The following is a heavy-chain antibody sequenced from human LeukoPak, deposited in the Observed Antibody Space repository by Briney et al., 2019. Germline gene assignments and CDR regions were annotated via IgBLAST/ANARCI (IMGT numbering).Heavy chain of an antibody. CDR2: LYSGGGT. V-gene: IGHV3-53*01. Sequence: GGSLRLSCAVSGLTVSNNYMSWVRQAPGKGLECISSLYSGGGTDYVDSVKGRFTISRDNFKNTLYLQMNSVRAEDTAVYYCARGWFGEPRDSWGQGTRVTVSS. CDR1: GLTVSNNY. CDR3: ARGWFGEPRDS. J-gene: IGHJ5*02. D-gene: IGHD3-10*01.